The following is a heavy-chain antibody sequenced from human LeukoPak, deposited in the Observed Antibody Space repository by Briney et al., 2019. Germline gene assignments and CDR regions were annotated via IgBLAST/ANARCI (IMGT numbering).Heavy chain of an antibody. V-gene: IGHV4-59*01. J-gene: IGHJ4*02. Sequence: PSETLSLTCTVSGGSISSYYWSWIRQPPGKGLEWIGYIYYSGSTNYNPSLKSRVTISVDPSKNQFSLKLTSVTAADTAVYFCARDAESYASGSYTPFDYWGQGTLVTVSS. CDR3: ARDAESYASGSYTPFDY. CDR2: IYYSGST. D-gene: IGHD3-10*01. CDR1: GGSISSYY.